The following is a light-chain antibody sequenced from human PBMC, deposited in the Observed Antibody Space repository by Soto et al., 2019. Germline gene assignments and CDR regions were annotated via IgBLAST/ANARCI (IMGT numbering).Light chain of an antibody. CDR1: RSDVGRYDY. CDR3: CSYAAGDSFK. CDR2: DVT. V-gene: IGLV2-11*01. J-gene: IGLJ2*01. Sequence: QSVLTQPASVSGSPGQSITISCTGTRSDVGRYDYVSWYQQHPGKAPKLMIYDVTQRPSGVPDRFSASKSGITASLTISGLQAEDEADYYCCSYAAGDSFKFGGGTKLTVL.